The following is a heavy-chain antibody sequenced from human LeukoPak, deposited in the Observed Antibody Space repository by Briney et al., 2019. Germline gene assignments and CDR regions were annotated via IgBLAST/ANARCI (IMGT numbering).Heavy chain of an antibody. CDR3: AREGYYGSGSPPSLYFDY. V-gene: IGHV3-30-3*01. Sequence: GGSLGLSCVASGFTFRNYVIHWVRQAPGKGLEWVAVTSSDLNVKLYADSVKGRFTISRDNSRSTLYLQMNSLRPEDTAIYYCAREGYYGSGSPPSLYFDYWGQGTLVTVSS. CDR2: TSSDLNVK. D-gene: IGHD3-10*01. CDR1: GFTFRNYV. J-gene: IGHJ4*02.